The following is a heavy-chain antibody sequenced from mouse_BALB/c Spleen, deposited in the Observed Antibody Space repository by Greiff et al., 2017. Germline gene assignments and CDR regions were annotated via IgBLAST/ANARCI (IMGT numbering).Heavy chain of an antibody. Sequence: VQGVESGAELARPGASVKLSCKASGYTFTSYWMQWVKQRPGQGLEWIGAIYPGDGDTRYTQKFKGKATLTADKSSSTAYMQLSSLASEDSAVYYCAREGDYGSSYRYAMDYWGQGTSVTVSS. CDR1: GYTFTSYW. CDR3: AREGDYGSSYRYAMDY. CDR2: IYPGDGDT. D-gene: IGHD1-1*01. J-gene: IGHJ4*01. V-gene: IGHV1-87*01.